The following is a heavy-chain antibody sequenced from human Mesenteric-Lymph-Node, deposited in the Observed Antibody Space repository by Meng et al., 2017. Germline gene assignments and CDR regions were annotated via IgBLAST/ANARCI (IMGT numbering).Heavy chain of an antibody. V-gene: IGHV3-30*03. J-gene: IGHJ4*02. CDR1: GFTLISYG. Sequence: QVQLVESGGGVVQPGRSLRLSCAASGFTLISYGMHWVRQAPGKGLEWVAVLPYDGSTKYYADSVKGRFTISRDDSKNTLYLQMNSLRAEDTAVYYCASLGEGASDYWGQGTLVTVSS. CDR3: ASLGEGASDY. D-gene: IGHD3-16*01. CDR2: LPYDGSTK.